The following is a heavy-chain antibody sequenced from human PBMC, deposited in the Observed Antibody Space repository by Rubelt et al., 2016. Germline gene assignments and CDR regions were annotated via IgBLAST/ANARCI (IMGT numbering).Heavy chain of an antibody. CDR1: GGSFSGYY. CDR2: IYYSGST. J-gene: IGHJ4*02. Sequence: QVQLQQWGAGLLKPSETLSLTCAVYGGSFSGYYWSWIRQPPGKGLEWIGYIYYSGSTNYNPSLKSWVTISVDTSKNQFSLKLSSVTAADTAVYYCARQNRKGDSSEGYFDYWGQGTLVTVSS. D-gene: IGHD3-22*01. CDR3: ARQNRKGDSSEGYFDY. V-gene: IGHV4-34*01.